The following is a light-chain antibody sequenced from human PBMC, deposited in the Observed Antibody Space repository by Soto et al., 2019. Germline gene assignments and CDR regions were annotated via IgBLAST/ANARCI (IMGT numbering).Light chain of an antibody. CDR3: TSCITANTRCV. CDR1: SSEIGRYNY. J-gene: IGLJ1*01. Sequence: QSVLTQPASVSVSPGQSITISCTGTSSEIGRYNYVSWFQQHPGKFPKLVIFEVNYRPSGVSDRFSGSKSGNTASLTITGLQAEDEADYYCTSCITANTRCVFGSGTKVTVL. CDR2: EVN. V-gene: IGLV2-14*01.